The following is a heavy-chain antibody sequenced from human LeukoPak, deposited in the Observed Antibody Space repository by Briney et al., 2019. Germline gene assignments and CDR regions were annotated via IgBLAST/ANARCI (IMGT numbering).Heavy chain of an antibody. V-gene: IGHV3-7*01. CDR3: ARDWNWVAPYYYYGMDV. CDR2: IKQDGSEK. CDR1: GFTFSSYW. Sequence: PGGSLRLSCAASGFTFSSYWMSWVRQAPGKGLEWVANIKQDGSEKYYVDSVKGRFTISRDNAKNSLYLQMNSLRAEDTAVYYCARDWNWVAPYYYYGMDVWGQGTTVTVSS. J-gene: IGHJ6*02. D-gene: IGHD1-7*01.